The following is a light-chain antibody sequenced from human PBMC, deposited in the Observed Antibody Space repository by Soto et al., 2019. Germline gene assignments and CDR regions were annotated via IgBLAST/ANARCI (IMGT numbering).Light chain of an antibody. CDR1: QSIISY. CDR2: AAS. CDR3: QQTYSTPLT. V-gene: IGKV1-39*01. Sequence: DIQMTQSPSSLSASVGDRVTITCLASQSIISYLNWYQQKPGKAPKFLIYAASSLQSGVPSRFSGSRSGTDFTLTISSLQPEDFETYFCQQTYSTPLTFGGGTMVDIK. J-gene: IGKJ4*01.